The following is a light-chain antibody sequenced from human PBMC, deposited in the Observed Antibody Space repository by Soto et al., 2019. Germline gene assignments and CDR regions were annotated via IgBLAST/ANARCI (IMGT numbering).Light chain of an antibody. J-gene: IGKJ1*01. CDR1: QSISSG. CDR2: DAS. V-gene: IGKV1-5*01. CDR3: QQYNSYWT. Sequence: DIVMTQSPSTLSASVGERATITCRASQSISSGLAWYQQKPGKAPKLLIYDASSLASGVPSRFSGSGSGTEFTLTISSLQPDDFATYYCQQYNSYWTFGQGTKVDI.